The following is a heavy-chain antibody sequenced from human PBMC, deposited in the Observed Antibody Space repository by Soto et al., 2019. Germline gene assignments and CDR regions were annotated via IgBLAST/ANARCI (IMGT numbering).Heavy chain of an antibody. CDR1: GGSISSSSYY. D-gene: IGHD5-18*01. V-gene: IGHV4-31*03. CDR2: IYYSGST. J-gene: IGHJ4*02. Sequence: PSETLSLTCTVSGGSISSSSYYWSWIRQHPGKGLEWIGYIYYSGSTYYNPSLKSRVTISVDTSKNQFSLKLSSVTAADTAVYYCARAGARGIQLWSDPLYYFDYWGQGTLVTVSS. CDR3: ARAGARGIQLWSDPLYYFDY.